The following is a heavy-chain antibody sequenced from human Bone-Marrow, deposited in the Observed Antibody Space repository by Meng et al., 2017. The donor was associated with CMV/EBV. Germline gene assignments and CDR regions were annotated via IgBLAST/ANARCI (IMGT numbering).Heavy chain of an antibody. CDR3: ARRVKKLLWFGEPPARDAFDI. CDR2: IYPGDSDT. CDR1: GYSFTSYW. Sequence: SCKGSGYSFTSYWIGWVRQMPGKGLEWMGIIYPGDSDTRYSPSFQGQVTISADKSISTAYLQWSSLKASDTAMYYCARRVKKLLWFGEPPARDAFDIWGQGTMVTVSS. J-gene: IGHJ3*02. V-gene: IGHV5-51*01. D-gene: IGHD3-10*01.